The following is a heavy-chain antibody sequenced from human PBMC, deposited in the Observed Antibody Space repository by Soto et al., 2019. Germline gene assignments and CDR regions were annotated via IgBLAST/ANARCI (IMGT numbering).Heavy chain of an antibody. J-gene: IGHJ6*02. CDR2: VSADNGNT. Sequence: WXSVKVSCKASGYTFSRYGISWVRQAPGQGLEWMGWVSADNGNTQYAQKFRGRVTMSADTSTSTAYMELRSLRSVDTAVYYCASDLEGDFDWFLSSSKFDMDVWGQGTTVTVSS. CDR1: GYTFSRYG. D-gene: IGHD3-9*01. CDR3: ASDLEGDFDWFLSSSKFDMDV. V-gene: IGHV1-18*01.